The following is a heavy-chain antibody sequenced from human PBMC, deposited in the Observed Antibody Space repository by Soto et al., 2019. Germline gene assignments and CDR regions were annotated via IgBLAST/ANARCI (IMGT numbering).Heavy chain of an antibody. D-gene: IGHD3-3*01. J-gene: IGHJ6*02. CDR3: ARVPNGITIFGVVPTDYYHYGMDV. CDR1: GFTFSSYG. V-gene: IGHV3-33*01. CDR2: IWYDGSNK. Sequence: PGGSLRLSCAASGFTFSSYGMHRVRQAPGKGLEWVAVIWYDGSNKYYADSVKGRFTISRDNSKNTLYLQMNSLRAEDTAVYYCARVPNGITIFGVVPTDYYHYGMDVWGQGTTVTVSS.